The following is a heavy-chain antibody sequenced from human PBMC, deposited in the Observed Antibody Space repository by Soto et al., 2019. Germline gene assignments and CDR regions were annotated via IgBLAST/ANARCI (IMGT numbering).Heavy chain of an antibody. Sequence: QVQPVESGGGVVQPGRSLRLSCAASGFTFSSYGMHWVRQAPGKGLEWVAVIWYDGSNKYYADSVKGRFTISSDNSKNTLYLQMNRLTAEDTAVYYCGRDGSLYFYYYMDVWRKGTTVTVSS. D-gene: IGHD5-12*01. CDR3: GRDGSLYFYYYMDV. V-gene: IGHV3-33*01. J-gene: IGHJ6*03. CDR1: GFTFSSYG. CDR2: IWYDGSNK.